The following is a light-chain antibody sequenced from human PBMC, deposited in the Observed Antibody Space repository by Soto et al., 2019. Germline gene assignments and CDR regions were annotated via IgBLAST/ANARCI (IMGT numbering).Light chain of an antibody. CDR2: WAS. CDR1: QSVLYSSNNKNY. CDR3: QQYYSTPPT. J-gene: IGKJ3*01. V-gene: IGKV4-1*01. Sequence: DIVMTQSPDSLAVSLGERATINCKSSQSVLYSSNNKNYLAWYQQKPGQPPKLLIYWASTRESGVPDRFSGSGSGTDFTLTISSLQAEDPAGYSCQQYYSTPPTFGPGTKVDIK.